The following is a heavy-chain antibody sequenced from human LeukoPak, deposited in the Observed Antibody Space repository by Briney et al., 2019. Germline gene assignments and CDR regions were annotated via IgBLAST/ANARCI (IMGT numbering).Heavy chain of an antibody. V-gene: IGHV1-2*02. CDR1: GYTFTGYY. J-gene: IGHJ6*02. Sequence: ASVKVSCKASGYTFTGYYMHWVRQAPGQGLEWMGWINPNSGGTNYAQKFQGRVTMTRDTSISTAYMELSRLRPDDTAVYYCARVLYDYYYYGMDVWGQGTTVTVSS. CDR3: ARVLYDYYYYGMDV. D-gene: IGHD2-8*01. CDR2: INPNSGGT.